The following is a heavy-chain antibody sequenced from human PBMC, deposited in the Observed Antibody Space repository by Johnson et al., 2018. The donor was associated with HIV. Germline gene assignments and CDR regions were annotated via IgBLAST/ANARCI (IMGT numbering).Heavy chain of an antibody. Sequence: VQLVESGGGVVQPGRSLRLSCAVSGFTLSSYVMHWVRQAPGKGLEWVCVMYSDGTTTYADSVKGRFTISRDNSKSTVYLQLNSRRVEETAMYYCATELLRTEHDAFDIWGQGTMVTVSS. V-gene: IGHV3-66*01. CDR1: GFTLSSYV. D-gene: IGHD3-10*01. CDR3: ATELLRTEHDAFDI. J-gene: IGHJ3*02. CDR2: MYSDGTT.